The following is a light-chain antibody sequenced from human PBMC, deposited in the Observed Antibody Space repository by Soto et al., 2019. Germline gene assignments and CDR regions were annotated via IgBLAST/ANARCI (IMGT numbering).Light chain of an antibody. CDR3: QQSYSTPWT. CDR1: QSISSY. J-gene: IGKJ1*01. Sequence: DIQMTQSPSSLSASVGDRVTITCRASQSISSYLNWYQQKPGKAPKLLIYAASSLQSGVPSRFSGSGXGTXXXXXXXXXQPEDFATYYCQQSYSTPWTFGQGTKVEIK. CDR2: AAS. V-gene: IGKV1-39*01.